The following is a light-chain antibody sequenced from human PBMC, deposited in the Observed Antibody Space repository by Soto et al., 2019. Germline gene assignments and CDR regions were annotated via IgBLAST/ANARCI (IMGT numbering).Light chain of an antibody. CDR2: WAS. CDR3: QKCKVAPST. V-gene: IGKV4-1*01. CDR1: QSVLYSSNNKNY. J-gene: IGKJ4*01. Sequence: DIVMTQSPDSLAVSLGERATINCKSSQSVLYSSNNKNYLVWYQQKPGQPPKLLLYWASTRESGVPDRFSGSGSGTDFTLTISSLQAEDVAVHYCQKCKVAPSTFGGGTKVEIK.